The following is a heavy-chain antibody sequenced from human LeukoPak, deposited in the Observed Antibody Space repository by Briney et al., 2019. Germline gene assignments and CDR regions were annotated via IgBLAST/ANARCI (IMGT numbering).Heavy chain of an antibody. Sequence: GGSLRLSCAASGFTFSSYAMSWVRQAPGEGLEWVSAISGGGGSTYYADSVKGRFTISRDNSKNTLYLQMNSLRAEDTAVYYCARVPGSGSYDYWGQGTLVTVSS. CDR3: ARVPGSGSYDY. D-gene: IGHD3-10*01. CDR1: GFTFSSYA. V-gene: IGHV3-23*01. CDR2: ISGGGGST. J-gene: IGHJ4*02.